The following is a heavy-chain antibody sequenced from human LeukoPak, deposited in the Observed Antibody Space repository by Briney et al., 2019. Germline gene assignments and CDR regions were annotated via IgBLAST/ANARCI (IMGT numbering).Heavy chain of an antibody. V-gene: IGHV3-7*03. CDR3: ARSSYSSSSSV. Sequence: GGSLRLSCAVSGFTFSGFWMSWSRQAPGKGLEWVASINSDGSEGYCADVVKGRFTISRDNAKNSLYLQINSLRAEDTAVYYCARSSYSSSSSVWGQGTMVTVSS. CDR2: INSDGSEG. CDR1: GFTFSGFW. D-gene: IGHD6-6*01. J-gene: IGHJ3*01.